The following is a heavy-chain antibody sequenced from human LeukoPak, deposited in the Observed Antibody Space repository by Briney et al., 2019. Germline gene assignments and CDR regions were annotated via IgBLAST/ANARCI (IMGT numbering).Heavy chain of an antibody. J-gene: IGHJ3*02. V-gene: IGHV1-69*05. CDR1: GGTFSSYA. CDR2: IIPIFGTA. CDR3: ARDLGANHAFDI. Sequence: SVKVSSKASGGTFSSYAISWVRQAPGQGLEWVGGIIPIFGTANYAQKFQGTVTITTDESTSTAYIELSSLRSEDTAVYYCARDLGANHAFDIWGQGTMVTVSA. D-gene: IGHD1-26*01.